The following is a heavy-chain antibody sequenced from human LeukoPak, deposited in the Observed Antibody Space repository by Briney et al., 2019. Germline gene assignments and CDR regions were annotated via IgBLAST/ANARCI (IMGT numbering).Heavy chain of an antibody. D-gene: IGHD2-8*02. CDR2: IKQDGGEK. J-gene: IGHJ4*02. Sequence: HPGGSLRLSCAASGFAFSDYWMSWVRQAPGKGLEGVAYIKQDGGEKYYVDSVKGRFTISRDNARNSLYLQMDSLGLEDRAVYYCARAGRYGTGCPDYWGQGTQVTVSS. CDR1: GFAFSDYW. CDR3: ARAGRYGTGCPDY. V-gene: IGHV3-7*01.